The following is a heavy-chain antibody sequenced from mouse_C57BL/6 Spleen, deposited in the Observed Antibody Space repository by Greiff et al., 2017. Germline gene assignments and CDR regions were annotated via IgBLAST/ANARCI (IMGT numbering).Heavy chain of an antibody. V-gene: IGHV5-17*01. CDR2: LSSGSSTI. D-gene: IGHD1-1*01. J-gene: IGHJ2*01. CDR3: ARSHYYGSSSYCDY. CDR1: GFTFSDYG. Sequence: VQLKESGGGLVKPGGSLKLSCAASGFTFSDYGMHLVRQAPEKGLEWVAYLSSGSSTIYYADTVKGRFTISRDNAKNTLFLQMTSLRSEDTAMYYCARSHYYGSSSYCDYWGQGTTLTVSS.